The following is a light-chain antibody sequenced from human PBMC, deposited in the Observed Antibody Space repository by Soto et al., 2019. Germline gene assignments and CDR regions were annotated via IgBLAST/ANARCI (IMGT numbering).Light chain of an antibody. Sequence: EVVLTQSPGTLSLSPGERATLSCRASQSIRSSHLAWYQQKPGQAPRLLIYGASTRAADFPARFSGSGSGTEFILTISSLQSEDFAFYYCQQYDDWPWTFGQGTKVEIK. CDR3: QQYDDWPWT. V-gene: IGKV3-15*01. CDR2: GAS. J-gene: IGKJ1*01. CDR1: QSIRSSH.